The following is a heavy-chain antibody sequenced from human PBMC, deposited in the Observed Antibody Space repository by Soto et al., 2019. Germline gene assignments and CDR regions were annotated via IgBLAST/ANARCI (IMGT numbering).Heavy chain of an antibody. J-gene: IGHJ6*03. CDR1: GGSISSYY. CDR2: IYYSGST. CDR3: ARAHKVNYYYYYMDV. V-gene: IGHV4-59*01. Sequence: SETLSLTCTVSGGSISSYYWSWIRQPPGKGLEWIGYIYYSGSTNYNPSLKSRVTISVDTSKTQFSLKLSSMTAADTAVYYCARAHKVNYYYYYMDVWGKGTTVTVSS.